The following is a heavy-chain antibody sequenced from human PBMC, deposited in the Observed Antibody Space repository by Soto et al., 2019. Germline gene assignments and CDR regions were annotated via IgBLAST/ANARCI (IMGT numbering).Heavy chain of an antibody. J-gene: IGHJ6*02. D-gene: IGHD4-17*01. V-gene: IGHV5-51*01. Sequence: GESLKISCKGSGYSFTSYWIGWVRQMPGKGLEWMGIIYPGDSDTRYSPSFQGQVTISADKSISTAYLQWSSLKASDTAMYYCAATVTPIYYYYGMDVWGQGTTVTVS. CDR3: AATVTPIYYYYGMDV. CDR1: GYSFTSYW. CDR2: IYPGDSDT.